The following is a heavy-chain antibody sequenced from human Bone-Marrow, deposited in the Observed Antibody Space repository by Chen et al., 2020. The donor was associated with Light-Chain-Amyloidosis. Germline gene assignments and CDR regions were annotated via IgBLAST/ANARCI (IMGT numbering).Heavy chain of an antibody. J-gene: IGHJ5*02. CDR1: GFTFSNYD. D-gene: IGHD2-15*01. Sequence: EVQLVESGGGLVKPGGSLRLSCAASGFTFSNYDMNWVRQVPGKGLDTIRAVTNSSCNIYCAAFVSCRITLSRDNAKHSPFLQMNSLRGEDMAIYYCASSAPAPSSWGQGTLVTVSS. CDR2: VTNSSCNI. CDR3: ASSAPAPSS. V-gene: IGHV3-21*01.